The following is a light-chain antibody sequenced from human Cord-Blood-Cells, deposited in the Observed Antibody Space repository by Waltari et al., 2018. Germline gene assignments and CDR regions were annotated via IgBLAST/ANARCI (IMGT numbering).Light chain of an antibody. CDR1: QSVLYSSNNKNY. CDR3: QQYYSTPH. Sequence: DIVMTQSPDSLAVSLGERATINCKSSQSVLYSSNNKNYLAWYQQKPGQPPKLLIYWASTRESGVPDRFSGSGSGTDFTLTICSLQAEDVAVYYCQQYYSTPHFGQGTRLEIK. V-gene: IGKV4-1*01. J-gene: IGKJ5*01. CDR2: WAS.